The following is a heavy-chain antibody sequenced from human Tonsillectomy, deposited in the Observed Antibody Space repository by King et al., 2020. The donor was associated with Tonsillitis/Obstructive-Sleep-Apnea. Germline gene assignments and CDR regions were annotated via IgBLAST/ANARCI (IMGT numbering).Heavy chain of an antibody. CDR1: GYSFTTYW. Sequence: VQLVESGAEVKKSGESLKISCKGSGYSFTTYWIGWVRQMPGKGLEWMGIIYPGDSDTRYSPSFQGQVTISADKSINTAYVQWNSLKASDTAMYYCARHTSYSSSDYWGQGILVTVSS. V-gene: IGHV5-51*01. CDR3: ARHTSYSSSDY. D-gene: IGHD6-6*01. J-gene: IGHJ4*02. CDR2: IYPGDSDT.